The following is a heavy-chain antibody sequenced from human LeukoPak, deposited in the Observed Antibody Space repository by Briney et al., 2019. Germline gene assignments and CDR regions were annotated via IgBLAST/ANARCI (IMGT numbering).Heavy chain of an antibody. CDR1: GFTFSSYT. CDR3: ARDPYNGSYGDDYYYYMDV. J-gene: IGHJ6*03. V-gene: IGHV3-21*01. CDR2: ITRGSIYT. Sequence: GGSLRLSCAASGFTFSSYTMNWVRQAPGKGLEWVSSITRGSIYTFYADSVKGRFTISRDNAKNSLSLQMNSLRAEDTAVYYCARDPYNGSYGDDYYYYMDVWGKGTTVTISS. D-gene: IGHD1-26*01.